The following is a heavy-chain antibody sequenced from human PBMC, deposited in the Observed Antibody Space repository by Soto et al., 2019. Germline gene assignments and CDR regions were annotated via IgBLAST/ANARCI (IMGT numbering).Heavy chain of an antibody. CDR2: IIPIFGTA. D-gene: IGHD6-25*01. V-gene: IGHV1-69*12. CDR1: GGTFSSYA. CDR3: ARGGSVETADYYGMDV. J-gene: IGHJ6*02. Sequence: QVQLVQSGAEVKKPGSSVKVSCKASGGTFSSYAISWVRQAPGQGLEWMGGIIPIFGTANYAQKFQGRVTITADEXTXXAYMELSGLRSEDTAVYYCARGGSVETADYYGMDVWGQGTTVTVSS.